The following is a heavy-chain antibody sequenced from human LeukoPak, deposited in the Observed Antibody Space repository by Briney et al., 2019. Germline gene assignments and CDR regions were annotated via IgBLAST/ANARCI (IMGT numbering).Heavy chain of an antibody. J-gene: IGHJ6*02. CDR3: TKDLTPGGADV. Sequence: PGRSLRLSCAVSGFTSDDHAMHWVRQASGKGLEWVAGIMWRSGSTGYGDSVKGRFTISRDNAKKSLYLQMNGLRVGDTAFYYCTKDLTPGGADVWGQGTTVTVSS. D-gene: IGHD3-10*01. CDR1: GFTSDDHA. CDR2: IMWRSGST. V-gene: IGHV3-9*02.